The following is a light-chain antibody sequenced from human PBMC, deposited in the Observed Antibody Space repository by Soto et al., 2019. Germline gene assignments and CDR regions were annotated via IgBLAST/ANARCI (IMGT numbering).Light chain of an antibody. CDR1: SSDVGGYNY. CDR3: SSYAGSNNLGV. CDR2: EVS. J-gene: IGLJ1*01. Sequence: QSALTQPPSASGSPGQSVTISCTGTSSDVGGYNYVSWYQQHPGKAPKLMIYEVSKRPSGVPERFSGSKSGNTASLTVSGLKAEDEADYYCSSYAGSNNLGVFGTGTKLTVL. V-gene: IGLV2-8*01.